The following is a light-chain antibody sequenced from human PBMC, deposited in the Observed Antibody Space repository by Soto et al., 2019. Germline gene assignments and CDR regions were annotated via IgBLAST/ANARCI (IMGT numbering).Light chain of an antibody. Sequence: QSVLTQPPSASGTPGQRVTISCSGSSSNIGHNYVHWYQQLPGTAPKLLIYTNNQRPSGVPDRFSGSKSGTSAFLAISGLRSEDEADYYCAAWDDSLSGPVFGGGTKLTVL. V-gene: IGLV1-47*01. CDR3: AAWDDSLSGPV. CDR1: SSNIGHNY. CDR2: TNN. J-gene: IGLJ2*01.